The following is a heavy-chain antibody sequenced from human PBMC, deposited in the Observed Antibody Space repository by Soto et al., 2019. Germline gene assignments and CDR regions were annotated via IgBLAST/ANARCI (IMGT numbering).Heavy chain of an antibody. D-gene: IGHD2-2*01. CDR2: IYYSGTS. J-gene: IGHJ5*02. CDR3: ARLHCASPNCVPLDP. Sequence: QLQLQESGPGLVKPSETLSLTCTVSGGSINDDTYNWGWIRQPPGKGLEWIGSIYYSGTSSYNPSLESRVTMSVDTSKKQLSLRLRSVTAADTAVYYCARLHCASPNCVPLDPWGQGTLVIVSS. V-gene: IGHV4-39*01. CDR1: GGSINDDTYN.